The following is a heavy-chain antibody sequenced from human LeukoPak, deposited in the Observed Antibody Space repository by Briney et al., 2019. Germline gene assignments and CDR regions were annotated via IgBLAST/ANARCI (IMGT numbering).Heavy chain of an antibody. V-gene: IGHV3-23*01. Sequence: GGSLRLSCAASGFTFSSYAMSWVRQAPGKGLEWVSAISGSGGSTYYADSVKGRFTISRDNSKNTLYLQMNSLRAEDTAVYYCAKDPQYYYDSSGSWYLDLWGRGTLVTVSS. J-gene: IGHJ2*01. CDR2: ISGSGGST. CDR3: AKDPQYYYDSSGSWYLDL. D-gene: IGHD3-22*01. CDR1: GFTFSSYA.